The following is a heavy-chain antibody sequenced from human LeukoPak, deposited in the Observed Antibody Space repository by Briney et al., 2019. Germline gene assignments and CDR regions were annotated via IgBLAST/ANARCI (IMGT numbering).Heavy chain of an antibody. Sequence: SETLSLTCIVSGGSISGSYWSWIRQSPGKGLEWLGYIYSSGTTNYNPSLKSRVTMSVDTSKNQFSLKLNSVTTADTAVYYCARIFSSGYGLLDYWGQGTLVTVSS. J-gene: IGHJ4*02. D-gene: IGHD3-22*01. V-gene: IGHV4-59*01. CDR3: ARIFSSGYGLLDY. CDR1: GGSISGSY. CDR2: IYSSGTT.